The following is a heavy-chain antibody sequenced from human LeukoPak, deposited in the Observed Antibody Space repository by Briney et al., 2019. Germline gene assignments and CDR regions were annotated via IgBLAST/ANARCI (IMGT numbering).Heavy chain of an antibody. J-gene: IGHJ4*02. V-gene: IGHV3-48*03. CDR1: GFTFSSYE. CDR3: AGIARGY. Sequence: GGSLRLSCAASGFTFSSYEMNWVRQAPGKGLEWIAYISSSGSTKYYADSVKGRFTISRDNAKNSLYLQMNSLRAEDTAIYYCAGIARGYWGQGTLVTVSS. D-gene: IGHD1-1*01. CDR2: ISSSGSTK.